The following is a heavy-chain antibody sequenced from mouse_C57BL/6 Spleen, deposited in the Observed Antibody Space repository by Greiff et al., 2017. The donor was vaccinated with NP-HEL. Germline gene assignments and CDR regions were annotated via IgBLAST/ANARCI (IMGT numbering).Heavy chain of an antibody. CDR3: ARGIYYDYDRFDY. CDR1: GFSLSTSGMG. V-gene: IGHV8-12*01. Sequence: QVTLKESGPGILQSSQTLSLTCSFSGFSLSTSGMGVSWIRQPSGKGLEWLAHIYWDDDKRYNPSLKSRLTISKDTSRNQVFLKITSVDTADTATYYCARGIYYDYDRFDYWGQGTTLTVSS. CDR2: IYWDDDK. D-gene: IGHD2-4*01. J-gene: IGHJ2*01.